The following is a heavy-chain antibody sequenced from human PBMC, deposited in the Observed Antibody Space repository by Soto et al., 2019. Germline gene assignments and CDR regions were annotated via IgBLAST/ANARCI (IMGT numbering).Heavy chain of an antibody. D-gene: IGHD1-26*01. CDR3: ARDPGLGHAFAI. J-gene: IGHJ3*02. V-gene: IGHV6-1*01. Sequence: PSQTLSLTCDVSGDSVSTNSATWNWIRQSPSRGLEWLGRTYYRSKWYNDYAVSVKSRITINPDTSKNQFSLQLTSVTPEDTALYFCARDPGLGHAFAIWAQRTMVTVSS. CDR1: GDSVSTNSAT. CDR2: TYYRSKWYN.